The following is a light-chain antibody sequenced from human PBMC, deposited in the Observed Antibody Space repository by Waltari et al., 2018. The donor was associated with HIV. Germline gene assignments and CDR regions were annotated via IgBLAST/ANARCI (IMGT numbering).Light chain of an antibody. V-gene: IGLV2-23*02. Sequence: QSALTQPASVSGSPGQSITISCTGTSSDVGSYNLVSWYQQHPGKAPKLMIYEVSKRPSGVVNRFSASKSANTASLTISGLQAEDEADYYCCSYAGSSTYVFGTGTKVTVL. J-gene: IGLJ1*01. CDR1: SSDVGSYNL. CDR3: CSYAGSSTYV. CDR2: EVS.